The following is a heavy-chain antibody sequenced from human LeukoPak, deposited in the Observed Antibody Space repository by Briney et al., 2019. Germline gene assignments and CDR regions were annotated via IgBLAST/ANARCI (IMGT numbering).Heavy chain of an antibody. Sequence: GGSLRLSCAASGFTFNTFNMNWVRQSPGKGLEWVSSITSGGDYIYYADSVKGRFTTSRDNAKNSLSLQLNSLRVEDTAVYYCARGHYDVLAASYKWTPDYWGQGTLVTVSS. CDR1: GFTFNTFN. J-gene: IGHJ4*02. D-gene: IGHD3-9*01. V-gene: IGHV3-21*01. CDR2: ITSGGDYI. CDR3: ARGHYDVLAASYKWTPDY.